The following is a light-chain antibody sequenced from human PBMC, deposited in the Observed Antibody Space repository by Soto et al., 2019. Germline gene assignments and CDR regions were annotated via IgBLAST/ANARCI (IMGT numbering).Light chain of an antibody. J-gene: IGLJ1*01. CDR3: SSYTTSSTRV. CDR2: EVT. V-gene: IGLV2-14*01. CDR1: RSDRGIYNY. Sequence: QSVVTQPASVSGAPGQSIAICCSGSRSDRGIYNYVSWYQQHPGKVSTLIIFEVTNRPSGVSNRFSGSKSGNTASLTISGLQAEDEADYYCSSYTTSSTRVFGTGPKVTVL.